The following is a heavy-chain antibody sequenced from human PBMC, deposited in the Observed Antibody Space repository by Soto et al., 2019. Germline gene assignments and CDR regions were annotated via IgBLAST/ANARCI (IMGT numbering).Heavy chain of an antibody. CDR2: ISGSGGST. CDR3: AKVGATLSFDC. CDR1: GSTFSSYA. Sequence: EVQLLESGGGLVQPGGSLRLSCAASGSTFSSYAMSWVRQAPGKGLEWVSAISGSGGSTYYADSVKSRFTISRDNSKSTLYLQTTSLRAEDTAGYCCAKVGATLSFDCCGKGTLV. J-gene: IGHJ4*02. D-gene: IGHD1-26*01. V-gene: IGHV3-23*01.